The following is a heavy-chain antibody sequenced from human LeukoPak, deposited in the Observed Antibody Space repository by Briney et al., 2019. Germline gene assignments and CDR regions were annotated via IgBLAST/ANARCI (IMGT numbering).Heavy chain of an antibody. J-gene: IGHJ4*02. CDR3: AVTGYSSGWEVY. CDR1: GYTFTSYG. V-gene: IGHV1-18*01. CDR2: ISAYNGNT. Sequence: ASVKVSCKASGYTFTSYGISWVRKAPGQGPEWMGWISAYNGNTNYAQKLQGRVTMTTDTSTSTAYMELRSLRSDDTAVYYCAVTGYSSGWEVYWGQGTLVTVSS. D-gene: IGHD6-19*01.